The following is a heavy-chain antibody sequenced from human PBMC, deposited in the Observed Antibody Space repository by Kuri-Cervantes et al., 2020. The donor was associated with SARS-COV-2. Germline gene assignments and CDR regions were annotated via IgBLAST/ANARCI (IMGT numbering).Heavy chain of an antibody. D-gene: IGHD3-22*01. Sequence: LSLTCAASGFTFSSYAMRWVRQAPGKGLEWVAVISYDGSNKYYADSVKGRFTISRDNSKNTLYLQMNSLRAEDTAVYYCARGGWVVVIFLSYWGQGTLVTVSS. V-gene: IGHV3-30*04. CDR1: GFTFSSYA. CDR2: ISYDGSNK. CDR3: ARGGWVVVIFLSY. J-gene: IGHJ4*02.